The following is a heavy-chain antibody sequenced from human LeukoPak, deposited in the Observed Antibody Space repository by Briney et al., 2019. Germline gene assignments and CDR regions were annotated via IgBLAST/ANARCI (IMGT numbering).Heavy chain of an antibody. CDR1: GFTFSSYG. V-gene: IGHV3-30*02. Sequence: PGRSLRLSCAASGFTFSSYGMHWVHQAPGKGLGWVAFIRHDGTNKYYADSVRGRFTISRDNSKNTLYLQMNSLRAEDTAVYYCVKGDYWGQGTLVTVSS. CDR2: IRHDGTNK. CDR3: VKGDY. J-gene: IGHJ4*02.